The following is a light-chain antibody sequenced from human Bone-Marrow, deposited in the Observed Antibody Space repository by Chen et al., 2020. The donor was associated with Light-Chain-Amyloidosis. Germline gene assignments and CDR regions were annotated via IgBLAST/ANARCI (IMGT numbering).Light chain of an antibody. Sequence: SYELTQPPSVSVSPGQTARITCSGDDLPTKYAYWYQQNPGQAPLLVIHRDTERPSGISARFSGSSSATTATLTISGVQAEDEADYHCQSADSSGTYEVIFGGGTKLTVL. CDR3: QSADSSGTYEVI. CDR2: RDT. CDR1: DLPTKY. J-gene: IGLJ2*01. V-gene: IGLV3-25*03.